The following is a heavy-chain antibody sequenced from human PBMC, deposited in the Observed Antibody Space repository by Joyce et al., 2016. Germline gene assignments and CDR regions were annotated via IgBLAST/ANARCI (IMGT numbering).Heavy chain of an antibody. Sequence: EVQLLESGGGLVQPGGSLRLSCAASSFAFSSYALGWVRQGHGKGLEWVSTISSSGGSTYYADSVKGRFTISRDNSENTLYLQMNSLRAGDTAVYYCAKDQDYGDYSVDYWGQGTLVTVSS. CDR3: AKDQDYGDYSVDY. CDR1: SFAFSSYA. J-gene: IGHJ4*02. V-gene: IGHV3-23*01. D-gene: IGHD4-17*01. CDR2: ISSSGGST.